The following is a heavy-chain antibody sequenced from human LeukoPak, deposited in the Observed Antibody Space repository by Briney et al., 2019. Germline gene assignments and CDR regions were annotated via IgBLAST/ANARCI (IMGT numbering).Heavy chain of an antibody. V-gene: IGHV3-53*01. D-gene: IGHD6-19*01. J-gene: IGHJ4*02. Sequence: GGSLRLSCAASGFTVSSNYMSWVRQAPGKGLEWVSVIYSGGSTYYADSVKGRFTISRDNSKNTLYLQMNSLRAEDTAVYYCAKLAVAATGNYWGQGTLVTVSS. CDR2: IYSGGST. CDR3: AKLAVAATGNY. CDR1: GFTVSSNY.